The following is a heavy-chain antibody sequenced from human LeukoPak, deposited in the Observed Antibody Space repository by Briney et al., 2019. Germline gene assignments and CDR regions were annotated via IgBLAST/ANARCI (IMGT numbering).Heavy chain of an antibody. CDR2: VSDSGGST. Sequence: GGSLRLSCAASGFTFSSNALSWVRQAPGKGLEWVSSVSDSGGSTSYADSVKGRFTISRDNSKNTLYLQMNSLRAEDTAVYYCAKDRGLFDYWGQGTLVTVSS. J-gene: IGHJ4*02. CDR1: GFTFSSNA. CDR3: AKDRGLFDY. V-gene: IGHV3-23*01.